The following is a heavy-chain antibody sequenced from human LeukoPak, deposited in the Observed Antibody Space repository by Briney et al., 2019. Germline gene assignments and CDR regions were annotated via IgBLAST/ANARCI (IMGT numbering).Heavy chain of an antibody. D-gene: IGHD3-9*01. CDR2: FYSGDTT. V-gene: IGHV3-66*01. CDR3: ARRLLTGYYEF. CDR1: GFTFSSYS. J-gene: IGHJ4*02. Sequence: GGSLRLSRAASGFTFSSYSMNWVRQAPGKGLEWVSVFYSGDTTYYANSVKGRFTISRDNSKNMLYLQMNSLRAEDTAVYYCARRLLTGYYEFWGQGTLVTVSS.